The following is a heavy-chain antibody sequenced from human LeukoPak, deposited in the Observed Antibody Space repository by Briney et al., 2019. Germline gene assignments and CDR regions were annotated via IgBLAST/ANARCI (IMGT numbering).Heavy chain of an antibody. Sequence: ASVKVSCKASGYTFTNYGINWVRQAPGQGLEWMGWISAYSGNTNYAQKCQGRVTITTDESTRTAYLELSSLRSEDTAVYYCAREAKGNIVVVPAAMRLDPWGQGTLVTVSS. CDR2: ISAYSGNT. CDR1: GYTFTNYG. CDR3: AREAKGNIVVVPAAMRLDP. D-gene: IGHD2-2*01. J-gene: IGHJ5*02. V-gene: IGHV1-18*01.